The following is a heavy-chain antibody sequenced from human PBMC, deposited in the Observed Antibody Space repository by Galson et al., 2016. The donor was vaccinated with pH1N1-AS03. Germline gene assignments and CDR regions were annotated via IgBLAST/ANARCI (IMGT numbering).Heavy chain of an antibody. CDR3: ARDRGSGYDLFDYYYGMDV. Sequence: VRQAPGQRLEWMGWINAGNGNTKYSQKFQGRVTITRDTSASTAYMELSSLRSEDTAVYYCARDRGSGYDLFDYYYGMDVWGQGTTVTVSS. CDR2: INAGNGNT. J-gene: IGHJ6*02. D-gene: IGHD5-12*01. V-gene: IGHV1-3*01.